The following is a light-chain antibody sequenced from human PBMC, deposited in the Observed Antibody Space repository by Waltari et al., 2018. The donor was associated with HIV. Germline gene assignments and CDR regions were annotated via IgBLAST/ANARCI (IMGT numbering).Light chain of an antibody. Sequence: QSALTQPPSVSGSPGQSVSISCSGTTSAVGFYDYVSWYQQYHGKAPKLIIFDVIQRPSGVPERFSGSKSGNTASLTIAGLQTEDEADYFCCAYAAGHVSYVFGNGTAVAVL. J-gene: IGLJ1*01. CDR3: CAYAAGHVSYV. V-gene: IGLV2-11*01. CDR1: TSAVGFYDY. CDR2: DVI.